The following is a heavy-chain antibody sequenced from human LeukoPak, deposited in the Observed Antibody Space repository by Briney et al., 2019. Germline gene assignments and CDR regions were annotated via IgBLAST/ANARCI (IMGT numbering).Heavy chain of an antibody. CDR1: GFTVSSNY. J-gene: IGHJ3*02. CDR2: IYSGGST. Sequence: GGSLRLSCAASGFTVSSNYMSWVRQAPGKGLEWVSVIYSGGSTYYADSVKGRFTISRDNSKNTLYLQMNSLRAEDTAVYYCARDGPYDSSGYGAFDIWGQGTMVTVSS. V-gene: IGHV3-66*01. CDR3: ARDGPYDSSGYGAFDI. D-gene: IGHD3-22*01.